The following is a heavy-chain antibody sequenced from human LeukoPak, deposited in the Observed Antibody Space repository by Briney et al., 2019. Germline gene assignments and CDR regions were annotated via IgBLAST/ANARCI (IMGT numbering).Heavy chain of an antibody. CDR2: IKQDGSEK. CDR1: GFTFNNYW. CDR3: ARDSTYYDFRSGYLNWFDP. J-gene: IGHJ5*02. Sequence: GGSLRLFCAASGFTFNNYWMSWVRQAPGKGLEGVVNIKQDGSEKYYVDSVKRRLTISRDNAKNSLYLQMNSLRAEDMAVYYCARDSTYYDFRSGYLNWFDPWGQGTLVTVSS. D-gene: IGHD3-3*01. V-gene: IGHV3-7*01.